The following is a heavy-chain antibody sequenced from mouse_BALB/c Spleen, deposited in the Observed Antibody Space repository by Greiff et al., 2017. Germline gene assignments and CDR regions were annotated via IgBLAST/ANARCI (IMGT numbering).Heavy chain of an antibody. V-gene: IGHV10-1*02. CDR1: GFTFNTYA. Sequence: EVHLVESGGGLVQPKGSLKLSCAASGFTFNTYAMNWVRQAPGKGLEWVARIRSKSNNYATYYADSVKDRFTISRDDSQSMLYLQMNNLKTEDTAMYYCVRQGIAMDYWGQGTSVTVSS. CDR3: VRQGIAMDY. CDR2: IRSKSNNYAT. J-gene: IGHJ4*01.